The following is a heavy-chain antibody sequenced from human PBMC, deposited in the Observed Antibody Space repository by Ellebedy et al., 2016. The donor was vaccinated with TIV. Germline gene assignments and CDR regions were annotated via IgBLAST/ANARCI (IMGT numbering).Heavy chain of an antibody. V-gene: IGHV3-21*01. CDR1: GFTFSSHT. CDR2: IDGSSTSI. Sequence: PGGSLRLSCAASGFTFSSHTMNWVRQAPGKGLEWISMIDGSSTSIYYADSVRVRVTISRDNAKNSVYRPMDSLRGEDTAVYYCAREGDQWLLADYWGQGTLVTVSS. J-gene: IGHJ4*02. CDR3: AREGDQWLLADY. D-gene: IGHD6-19*01.